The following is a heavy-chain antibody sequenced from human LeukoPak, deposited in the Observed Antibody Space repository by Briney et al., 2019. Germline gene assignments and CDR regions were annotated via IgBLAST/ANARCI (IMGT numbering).Heavy chain of an antibody. V-gene: IGHV3-48*03. J-gene: IGHJ4*02. Sequence: GGSLRLSCAASGFTFSSYEMNWVRQAPGKGLEWVSYISSSGSTIYYADFVKGRFTISRDNAKNSLYLQMNSLRAEDTAVYYCARGAVRGVYFDYWGQGTLVTVSS. D-gene: IGHD3-10*01. CDR2: ISSSGSTI. CDR3: ARGAVRGVYFDY. CDR1: GFTFSSYE.